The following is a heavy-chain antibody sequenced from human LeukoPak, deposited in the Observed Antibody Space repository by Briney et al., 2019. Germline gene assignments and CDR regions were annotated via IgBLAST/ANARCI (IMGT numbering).Heavy chain of an antibody. D-gene: IGHD1-26*01. CDR3: ARLRRGGDWYFDL. CDR1: GAPISNYY. Sequence: PSGTLSLTCTVSGAPISNYYWSWIRQPPGKGLEWIGYIHSSGSTNYNPSLQSRVTMSADTSKNHFSLKLSSLTAADTAVYYCARLRRGGDWYFDLWGRGTLVTFSS. J-gene: IGHJ2*01. V-gene: IGHV4-4*09. CDR2: IHSSGST.